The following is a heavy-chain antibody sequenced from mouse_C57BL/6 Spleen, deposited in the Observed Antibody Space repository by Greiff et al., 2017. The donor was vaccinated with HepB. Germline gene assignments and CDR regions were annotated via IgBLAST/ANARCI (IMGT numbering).Heavy chain of an antibody. CDR2: IDPSDSET. V-gene: IGHV1-52*01. CDR3: ASSRYSNRYWYFDV. D-gene: IGHD2-5*01. CDR1: GYTFTSYW. Sequence: QVQLQQPGAELVRPGSSVKLSCKASGYTFTSYWMHWVKQRPIQGLEWIGNIDPSDSETHYNQKFKDKATLTVDKSSSTAYMQLSSLPSEDSAVYSCASSRYSNRYWYFDVWGTGTTVTVSS. J-gene: IGHJ1*03.